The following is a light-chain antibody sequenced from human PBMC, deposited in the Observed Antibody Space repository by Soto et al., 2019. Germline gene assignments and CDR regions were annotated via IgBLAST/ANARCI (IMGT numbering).Light chain of an antibody. CDR2: EVS. CDR1: SSDVGSYNL. Sequence: QSVLTQPASVSGSPGQSITISCTGTSSDVGSYNLVSWYQQSPGTAPKLMIYEVSNRPSGVSDRFSGSKSGNTASLTISGLQAEDEADYYCSLYTSTSTFVFGTGTKVTVL. V-gene: IGLV2-18*01. J-gene: IGLJ1*01. CDR3: SLYTSTSTFV.